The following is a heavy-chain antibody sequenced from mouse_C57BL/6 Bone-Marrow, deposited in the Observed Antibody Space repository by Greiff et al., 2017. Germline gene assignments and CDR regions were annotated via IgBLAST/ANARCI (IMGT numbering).Heavy chain of an antibody. CDR3: ARTGPLGRSFDY. CDR2: IYPTSGRT. D-gene: IGHD4-1*01. Sequence: QVQLQQPGADLVKPGASVKLSCKASGYTFTSYWITWVKQRPGQGLEWIGDIYPTSGRTNYNEQFKSKAILTVDTSSNTAYMQLSSLTSEDSAVLYGARTGPLGRSFDYWGQGTTLTVSS. J-gene: IGHJ2*01. V-gene: IGHV1-55*01. CDR1: GYTFTSYW.